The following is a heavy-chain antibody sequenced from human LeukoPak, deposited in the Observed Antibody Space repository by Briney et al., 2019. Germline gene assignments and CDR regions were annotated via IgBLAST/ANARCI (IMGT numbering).Heavy chain of an antibody. CDR2: IRNKANRYTT. V-gene: IGHV3-72*01. J-gene: IGHJ3*02. CDR3: ARTSGSYSGGAFDI. Sequence: GGSLRLSCAASGFTFSDHYMDWVRQAPGKGLEWVGRIRNKANRYTTEYAASVKGRFTFSRDDSKNSLYLQMNRLKTEDTAMYYCARTSGSYSGGAFDIWGRGTMVTVSS. D-gene: IGHD1-26*01. CDR1: GFTFSDHY.